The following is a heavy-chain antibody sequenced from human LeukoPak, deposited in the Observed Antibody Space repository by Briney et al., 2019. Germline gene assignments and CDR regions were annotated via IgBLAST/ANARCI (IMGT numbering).Heavy chain of an antibody. CDR3: VKPYYYSSGSLK. Sequence: PGGSPRLSCVASEFMFSTYWMSWVRQAPGKGLEWVATINQDGREKYYVDSVKGRFTISRDNAKNSLYLQMSSLGVEDTAVYYCVKPYYYSSGSLKWGQGTLVTVSS. CDR1: EFMFSTYW. CDR2: INQDGREK. D-gene: IGHD3-10*01. J-gene: IGHJ4*02. V-gene: IGHV3-7*01.